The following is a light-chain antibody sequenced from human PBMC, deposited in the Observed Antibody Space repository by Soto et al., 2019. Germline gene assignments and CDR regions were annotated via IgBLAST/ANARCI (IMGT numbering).Light chain of an antibody. CDR1: ESISIW. CDR2: KAS. Sequence: DIQMTQSPSTLSASVGYTVTITCRASESISIWLAWYQQKPGKAPNLLINKASSLQSEVPSRFSGSGSGTEFTLTITSLQPGDFGVYYCQQYKSSSTFGQGTTGDIK. V-gene: IGKV1-5*03. J-gene: IGKJ1*01. CDR3: QQYKSSST.